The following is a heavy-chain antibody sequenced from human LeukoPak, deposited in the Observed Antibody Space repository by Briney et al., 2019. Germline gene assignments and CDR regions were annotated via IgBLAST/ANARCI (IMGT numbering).Heavy chain of an antibody. CDR3: AKDLVTGSLDY. V-gene: IGHV3-23*01. CDR2: ISSSGGST. J-gene: IGHJ4*02. Sequence: PGGSLRLSCAASGFTFSGYAMTWVRQAPGKGLEWVSSISSSGGSTYYADSVKGRFTNSRDNSKNTLYLQMNSLRAEDTAIYYCAKDLVTGSLDYWGQGTLVTVSS. CDR1: GFTFSGYA. D-gene: IGHD3-10*01.